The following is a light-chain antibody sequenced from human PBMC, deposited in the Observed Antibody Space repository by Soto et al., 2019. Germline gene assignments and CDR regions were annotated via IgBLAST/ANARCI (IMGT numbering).Light chain of an antibody. V-gene: IGLV2-14*01. CDR1: STDVGAYNY. Sequence: QSALAEPASVSGSPGQSITISCTGTSTDVGAYNYIPWYQQHPGKAPKLIIYEVTNRTSGVSYRFSASMSDNTASLSISGLXSEDEVDYYCMSYTGKSASYVYGTGTKVTVL. J-gene: IGLJ1*01. CDR3: MSYTGKSASYV. CDR2: EVT.